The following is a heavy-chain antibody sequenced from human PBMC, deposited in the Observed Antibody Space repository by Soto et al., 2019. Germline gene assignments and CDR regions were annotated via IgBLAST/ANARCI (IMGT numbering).Heavy chain of an antibody. J-gene: IGHJ4*02. CDR3: ARGAYLDYYDTSGYYYFDY. CDR1: GGSISNSNW. V-gene: IGHV4-4*02. CDR2: IYHSGNT. D-gene: IGHD3-22*01. Sequence: LSLTCAVSGGSISNSNWWTWVRQPPGKGLEWIGEIYHSGNTNYNPSLKSRITISVDKSKNQFSLKLRSVTAADTAVYYCARGAYLDYYDTSGYYYFDYWGQGTLVTVSS.